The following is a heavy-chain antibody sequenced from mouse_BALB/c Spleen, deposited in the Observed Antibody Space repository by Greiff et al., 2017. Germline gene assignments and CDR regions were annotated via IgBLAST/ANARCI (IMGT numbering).Heavy chain of an antibody. CDR2: IWGDGST. CDR3: ARNYYDYDGYYAMDY. D-gene: IGHD2-4*01. V-gene: IGHV2-6-7*01. Sequence: VMLVESGPGLVAPSQSLSITCTVSGFSLTGYGVNWVRQPPGKGLEWLGMIWGDGSTDYNSALKSRLSISKDNSKSQVFLKMNSLQTDDTARYYCARNYYDYDGYYAMDYWGQGTSVTVSS. CDR1: GFSLTGYG. J-gene: IGHJ4*01.